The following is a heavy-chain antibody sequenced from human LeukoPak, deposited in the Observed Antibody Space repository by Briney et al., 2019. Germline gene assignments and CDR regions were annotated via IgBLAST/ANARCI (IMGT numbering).Heavy chain of an antibody. D-gene: IGHD1-26*01. V-gene: IGHV4-59*01. CDR3: ARGFVASKRLVGAAGYGMDV. J-gene: IGHJ6*02. CDR1: GVSISSYH. Sequence: SETLSLTGTVSGVSISSYHWSWIRQPPGKGLEWIGYIFYSGSTNYNPSLKSRVTISVDTSKNQFSLKLSSVTAADTAVYYCARGFVASKRLVGAAGYGMDVWGQGTTVTVSS. CDR2: IFYSGST.